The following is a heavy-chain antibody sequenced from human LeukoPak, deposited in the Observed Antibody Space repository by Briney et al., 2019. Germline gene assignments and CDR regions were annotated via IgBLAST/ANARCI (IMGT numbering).Heavy chain of an antibody. CDR2: IYYSGST. J-gene: IGHJ4*02. Sequence: PSETLSLTCAVYGGSFSGYYWSWIRQPPGKGLEWIGYIYYSGSTNYNPSLKSRVTISVDTSKNQFSLKLSSVSAADTAVYYCARETVVVGPDYWGQGTLVTVSS. CDR1: GGSFSGYY. CDR3: ARETVVVGPDY. D-gene: IGHD2-2*01. V-gene: IGHV4-34*11.